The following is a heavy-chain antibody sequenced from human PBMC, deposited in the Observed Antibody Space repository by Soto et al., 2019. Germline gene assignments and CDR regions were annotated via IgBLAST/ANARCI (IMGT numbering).Heavy chain of an antibody. V-gene: IGHV4-31*03. Sequence: QVQLQESGPGLVKPSQTLSLTCTVSGGSISSGGYYWSWIRQHPGKGLEWIGYIYYSGSTYYNPSHKSRVTVSVDTSKNQFSLKLSSVTAAGTAVYYCARETYGGGGWFDPWGQGTLVTVSS. CDR1: GGSISSGGYY. J-gene: IGHJ5*02. CDR3: ARETYGGGGWFDP. CDR2: IYYSGST. D-gene: IGHD3-16*01.